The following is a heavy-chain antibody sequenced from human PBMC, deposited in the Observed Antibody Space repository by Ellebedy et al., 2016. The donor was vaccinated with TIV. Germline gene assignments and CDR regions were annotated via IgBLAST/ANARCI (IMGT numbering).Heavy chain of an antibody. V-gene: IGHV5-51*01. CDR2: IYPDDSDT. Sequence: GESLKISCVGSGYRFTNYWIGWVRQMPGKGLEWMGIIYPDDSDTRYSPSLQGHVTISTDKSISTAYLQWSSLKTSDTAIYYCARHGDGTHSHFDSWGQGTVVTVSS. CDR3: ARHGDGTHSHFDS. CDR1: GYRFTNYW. J-gene: IGHJ4*02. D-gene: IGHD2-21*01.